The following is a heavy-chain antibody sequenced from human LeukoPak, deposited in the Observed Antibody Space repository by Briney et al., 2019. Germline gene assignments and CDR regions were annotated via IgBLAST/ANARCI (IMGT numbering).Heavy chain of an antibody. Sequence: ASVNVSCKASGYTFTAYYIHWVRQAPGQGLEWMGWMNPNSGATNYAQEFQGRVTMTRDTSISTAYMELSRLPSDDTAVYYCARDRSSSSGVNAFDIWGQGTMVTVSS. CDR2: MNPNSGAT. D-gene: IGHD6-13*01. J-gene: IGHJ3*02. V-gene: IGHV1-2*02. CDR1: GYTFTAYY. CDR3: ARDRSSSSGVNAFDI.